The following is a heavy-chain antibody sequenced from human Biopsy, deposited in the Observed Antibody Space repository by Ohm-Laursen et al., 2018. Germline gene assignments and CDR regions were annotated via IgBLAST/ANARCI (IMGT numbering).Heavy chain of an antibody. CDR2: ISYSGST. J-gene: IGHJ4*02. D-gene: IGHD4-17*01. V-gene: IGHV4-31*03. CDR1: GASICSNDYY. CDR3: ARGRSDYPSTF. Sequence: PSETLSLTCTVSGASICSNDYYWTWIRQRPGKGLEWAGHISYSGSTYYNPSLKSRVTKSVDTSKNHFSLNLNSVIPADTAMYFFARGRSDYPSTFWGPGTLVTVSS.